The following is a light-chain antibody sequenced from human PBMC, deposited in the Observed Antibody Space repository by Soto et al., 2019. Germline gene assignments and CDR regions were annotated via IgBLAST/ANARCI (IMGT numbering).Light chain of an antibody. CDR2: DAS. V-gene: IGKV3-11*01. J-gene: IGKJ4*01. CDR3: QQRSNWPPVT. CDR1: QRVSSY. Sequence: PGERATLSCRASQRVSSYLAWYQQKPGQAPRLLIYDASNRATGIPARFSGSGSGTDFTLTISSLEPEDFAIYYCQQRSNWPPVTFGGGNKVEIK.